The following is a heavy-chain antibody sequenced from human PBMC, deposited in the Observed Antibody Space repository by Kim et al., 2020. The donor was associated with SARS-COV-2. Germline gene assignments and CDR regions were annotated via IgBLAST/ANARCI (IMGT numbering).Heavy chain of an antibody. CDR3: AKDSPHYDFWSGYYKAHYYYGMDV. D-gene: IGHD3-3*01. Sequence: GGSLRLSCAASGFTFSSYAMSWVRQAPGKGLEWVSAISGSGGSTYYADPVKGRFTISRDNSKNTLYLQMNSLRAEDTAVYYCAKDSPHYDFWSGYYKAHYYYGMDVWGQGTTVTVSS. J-gene: IGHJ6*02. V-gene: IGHV3-23*01. CDR1: GFTFSSYA. CDR2: ISGSGGST.